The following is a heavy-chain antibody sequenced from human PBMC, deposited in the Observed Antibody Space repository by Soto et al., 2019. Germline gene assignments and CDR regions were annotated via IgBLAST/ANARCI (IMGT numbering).Heavy chain of an antibody. CDR2: IHSSGSI. D-gene: IGHD3-22*01. Sequence: SETLSLTCTVSGGSISSDDYYWSWIRQAPGRGLEWIGYIHSSGSIYYNPSLKSRATMSIDTAGDQFSLKVSSVTVADTAVYYCAKDLDGLHDDTSGPFPRPGWGQGTLVTVSS. J-gene: IGHJ1*01. CDR3: AKDLDGLHDDTSGPFPRPG. V-gene: IGHV4-30-4*01. CDR1: GGSISSDDYY.